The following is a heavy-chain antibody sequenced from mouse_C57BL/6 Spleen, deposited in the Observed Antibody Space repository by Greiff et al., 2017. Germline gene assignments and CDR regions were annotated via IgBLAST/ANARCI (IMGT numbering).Heavy chain of an antibody. CDR1: GYTFTSYW. V-gene: IGHV1-64*01. Sequence: QVQLQQPGAELVKPGASVKLSCKASGYTFTSYWMHWVKQRPGQGLEWIGMIHPNSGSTNYNEKFKSKATLTVDKSSSTAYMQLSSLTSEDSAVXYCARDRRRGGYGTGFDYWGQGTTVTVSA. J-gene: IGHJ2*01. D-gene: IGHD2-1*01. CDR3: ARDRRRGGYGTGFDY. CDR2: IHPNSGST.